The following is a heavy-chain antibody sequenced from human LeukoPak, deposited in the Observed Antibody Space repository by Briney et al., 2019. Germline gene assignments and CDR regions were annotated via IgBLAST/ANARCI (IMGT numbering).Heavy chain of an antibody. CDR2: IGGSGDST. Sequence: PGGSLRLSCAASGFTFRNYAMSWVRQAPGKGLEWVSSIGGSGDSTYYADSVEGRFSVSRDNSKSTLYLQMNSLRADDTALYHCARDSGSYLQPTDFWGHGTLVTVSS. CDR1: GFTFRNYA. D-gene: IGHD1-26*01. CDR3: ARDSGSYLQPTDF. J-gene: IGHJ4*01. V-gene: IGHV3-23*01.